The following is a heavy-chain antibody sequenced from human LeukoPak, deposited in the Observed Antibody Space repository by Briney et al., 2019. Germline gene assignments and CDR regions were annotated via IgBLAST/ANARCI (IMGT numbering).Heavy chain of an antibody. CDR1: GFTFSSYW. V-gene: IGHV4-34*01. Sequence: PGGSLRLSCAASGFTFSSYWMSWVRQAPGKGLEWIGEINHSGSTNYNPSLKSRVTISVDTSKNQFSLKLSSVTAADTAVYYCARDGYDFWSGYWNYWGQGTLVTVSS. CDR2: INHSGST. J-gene: IGHJ4*02. CDR3: ARDGYDFWSGYWNY. D-gene: IGHD3-3*01.